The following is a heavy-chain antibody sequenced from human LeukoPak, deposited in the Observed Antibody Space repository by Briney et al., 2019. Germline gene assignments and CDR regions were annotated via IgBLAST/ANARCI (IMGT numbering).Heavy chain of an antibody. Sequence: PGGSLRLSCAASGFTFSDYNMYWVRQAPGKGLESVSFIGTTSSTMYYADSVKGRFTISRDNAKNSLYLQMNSLRAEDTAVYYCARDRGYCRGTTCYAYYLDVWGTGTTVTVS. D-gene: IGHD2-2*01. CDR2: IGTTSSTM. V-gene: IGHV3-48*01. CDR1: GFTFSDYN. CDR3: ARDRGYCRGTTCYAYYLDV. J-gene: IGHJ6*03.